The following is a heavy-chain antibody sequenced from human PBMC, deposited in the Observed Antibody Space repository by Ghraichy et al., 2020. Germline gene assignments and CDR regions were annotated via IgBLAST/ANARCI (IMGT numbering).Heavy chain of an antibody. Sequence: SETLSLTCTVSGYSISSGYYWGWIRQPPGKGLEWIGSIYHSGSTYYNPSLKSRVTISVDTSKNQFSLKLSSVTAADTAVYYCARDLVGTSGAFDIWGQGTMVTVSS. V-gene: IGHV4-38-2*02. CDR2: IYHSGST. CDR1: GYSISSGYY. J-gene: IGHJ3*02. D-gene: IGHD3-10*01. CDR3: ARDLVGTSGAFDI.